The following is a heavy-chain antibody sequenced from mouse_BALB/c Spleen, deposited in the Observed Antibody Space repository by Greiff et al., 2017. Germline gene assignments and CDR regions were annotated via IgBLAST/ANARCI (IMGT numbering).Heavy chain of an antibody. D-gene: IGHD1-1*02. CDR1: GYTFTSYW. V-gene: IGHV1-5*01. CDR2: IYPGNSDT. CDR3: TSYGRYWYFDV. Sequence: EVQLQQSGTVLARPGASVKMSCKASGYTFTSYWMHWVNQRPGQGLEWIGAIYPGNSDTSYNQKFKGKAKLTAVTSTSTAYMELSRLTTEDSSVYYCTSYGRYWYFDVWGAGTTVTVSS. J-gene: IGHJ1*01.